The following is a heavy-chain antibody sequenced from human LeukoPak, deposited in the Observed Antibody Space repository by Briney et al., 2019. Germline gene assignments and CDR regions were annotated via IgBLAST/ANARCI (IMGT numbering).Heavy chain of an antibody. Sequence: GASVKVSCKASGYTFTSYGISWVRQAPGQGLEWMGWISAYNGNTNYAQKLQGRVTMTTDTSTSTAYMELRSLRSDDTAVSYCARRIAYCSGGSCYSAPYYYYYMDVWGKGTTVTVSS. J-gene: IGHJ6*03. V-gene: IGHV1-18*01. CDR2: ISAYNGNT. D-gene: IGHD2-15*01. CDR1: GYTFTSYG. CDR3: ARRIAYCSGGSCYSAPYYYYYMDV.